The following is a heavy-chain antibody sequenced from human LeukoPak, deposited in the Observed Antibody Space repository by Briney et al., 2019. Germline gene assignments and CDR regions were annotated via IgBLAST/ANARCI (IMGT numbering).Heavy chain of an antibody. J-gene: IGHJ4*02. Sequence: PSETLSLTCAVYGGSFSGYYWSWIRQPPGKGLEWIGEINHSGSTNYNPSLKSRVTISVDTSKNQFSLKLSSVTAADTAVYYCARHGRYCSSTSCYSFDYWGQGTLVTVSS. CDR3: ARHGRYCSSTSCYSFDY. V-gene: IGHV4-34*01. D-gene: IGHD2-2*01. CDR2: INHSGST. CDR1: GGSFSGYY.